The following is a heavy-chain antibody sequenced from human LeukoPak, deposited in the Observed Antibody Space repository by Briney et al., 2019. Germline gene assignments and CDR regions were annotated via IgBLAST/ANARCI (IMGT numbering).Heavy chain of an antibody. D-gene: IGHD3-3*01. CDR1: GGSISSSSYY. Sequence: SETLSLTCTGSGGSISSSSYYWGWIRQPPGKGLEWIGSIYYSGSTYYNPSLKSRFTISVDTSKNPFSLKLSSVTAADTAVYYCASLFWSGYSGQYYYYCCMDVRGKGTTVTVSS. CDR2: IYYSGST. CDR3: ASLFWSGYSGQYYYYCCMDV. J-gene: IGHJ6*03. V-gene: IGHV4-39*01.